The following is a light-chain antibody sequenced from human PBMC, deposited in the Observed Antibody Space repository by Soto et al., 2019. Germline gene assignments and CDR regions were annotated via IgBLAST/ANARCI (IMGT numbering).Light chain of an antibody. CDR1: QSLLHSNGYTY. J-gene: IGKJ2*01. CDR3: MQSLQTPYT. V-gene: IGKV2-28*01. CDR2: LGS. Sequence: DIVMTQSPLSLPVTPGEPASISCSSIQSLLHSNGYTYLDWYLQKPGQSPQLLISLGSNRASGVPDRFRGSGSGTDFTLNINRVEDEDVGVYYCMQSLQTPYTFGQGTKVDIK.